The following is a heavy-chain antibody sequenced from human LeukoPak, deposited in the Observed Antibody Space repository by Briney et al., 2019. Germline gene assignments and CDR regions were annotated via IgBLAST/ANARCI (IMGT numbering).Heavy chain of an antibody. CDR1: GFTFSDYY. J-gene: IGHJ5*02. D-gene: IGHD1-26*01. Sequence: PGGSLRLSCAASGFTFSDYYMSWIRQAPAKGLEWVAYISSSGSAIYYADSVKGRFTISRDNAKNSLYLQMNSLRAEDTAVYYCARDVVGARDSHWFDPWGQGTLVTVSS. CDR3: ARDVVGARDSHWFDP. CDR2: ISSSGSAI. V-gene: IGHV3-11*04.